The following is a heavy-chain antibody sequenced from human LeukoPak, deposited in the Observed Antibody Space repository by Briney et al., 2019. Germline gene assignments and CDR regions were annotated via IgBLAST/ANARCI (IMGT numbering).Heavy chain of an antibody. D-gene: IGHD1-26*01. CDR1: GGSMKNYY. V-gene: IGHV4-4*07. J-gene: IGHJ4*02. CDR3: ARTAGIGSSGSYHDY. Sequence: YPSETLSLTCNVSGGSMKNYYWTWIRQSAGKGLEWIGRMYGSGTTTNQNPSLEGRVTMSVDTSKNQFSLKLSSVTAADTAVYYCARTAGIGSSGSYHDYWGQGTLVTVSS. CDR2: MYGSGTT.